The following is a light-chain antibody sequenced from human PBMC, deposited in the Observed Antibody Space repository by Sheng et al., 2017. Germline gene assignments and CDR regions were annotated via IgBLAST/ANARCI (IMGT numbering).Light chain of an antibody. CDR2: GTS. Sequence: EIVMTQSPATLSVSPGERVTLSCRASQSVSSSLAWYQQKPGQSPRLLIYGTSIRATGIAARFSGSGSGTEFTLTISSLQSEDFAVYFCQQYYNWPPFTFGPGTKVDIK. J-gene: IGKJ3*01. CDR1: QSVSSS. V-gene: IGKV3-15*01. CDR3: QQYYNWPPFT.